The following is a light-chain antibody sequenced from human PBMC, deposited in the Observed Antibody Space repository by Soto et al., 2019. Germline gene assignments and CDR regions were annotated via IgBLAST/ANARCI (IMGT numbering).Light chain of an antibody. Sequence: EIVWTQSPATLSLSPGERATLSCRVSRSVNIFLAWYQQKPGQAPRLLIYDASNRATGIPVRFSGSGSETNFTLTISSLEPEDFAVYYCQQRSRWPVTFGQGTKVDIK. J-gene: IGKJ1*01. CDR1: RSVNIF. CDR3: QQRSRWPVT. CDR2: DAS. V-gene: IGKV3-11*01.